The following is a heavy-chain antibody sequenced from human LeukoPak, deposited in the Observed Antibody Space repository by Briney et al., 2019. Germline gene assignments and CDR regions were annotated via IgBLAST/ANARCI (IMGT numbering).Heavy chain of an antibody. CDR2: ISSSGTTI. Sequence: GGSLRLSCAASGFTFSDYYMNWIRQAPGKGLEWVSYISSSGTTIYYADSVKGRFTISRDNGKSSLYLQMNSLRAEDTAVYYCAREPALSSYDFWNGYSFFDYWGQGTQVTVSS. D-gene: IGHD3-3*01. J-gene: IGHJ4*02. CDR1: GFTFSDYY. CDR3: AREPALSSYDFWNGYSFFDY. V-gene: IGHV3-11*04.